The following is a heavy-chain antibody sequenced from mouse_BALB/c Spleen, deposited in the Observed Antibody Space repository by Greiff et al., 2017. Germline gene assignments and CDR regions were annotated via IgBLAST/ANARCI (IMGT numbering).Heavy chain of an antibody. CDR3: ARGEDYGEAMDY. J-gene: IGHJ4*01. Sequence: VQLKQSGAELVKPGASVKLSCTASGFNIKDTYMHWVKQRPEQGLEWIGRIDPANGNTKYDPKFQGKATITADTSSNTAYLQLSSLTSEDTAVYYCARGEDYGEAMDYWGQGTSVTVSS. D-gene: IGHD2-4*01. CDR1: GFNIKDTY. CDR2: IDPANGNT. V-gene: IGHV14-3*02.